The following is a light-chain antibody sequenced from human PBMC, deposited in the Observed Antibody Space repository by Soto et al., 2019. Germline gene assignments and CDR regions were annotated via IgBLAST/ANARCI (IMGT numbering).Light chain of an antibody. CDR3: SSYTSSRTLV. V-gene: IGLV2-14*01. J-gene: IGLJ1*01. Sequence: QSVLTQPASVSGSPGQSITISCTGTSSDVGGYNYVSWYQQHPGKAPKLMISEVSNRPSGVSNRFSGSKSDNTASLTISGLQAEDEADYYCSSYTSSRTLVFGTGTKLTVL. CDR2: EVS. CDR1: SSDVGGYNY.